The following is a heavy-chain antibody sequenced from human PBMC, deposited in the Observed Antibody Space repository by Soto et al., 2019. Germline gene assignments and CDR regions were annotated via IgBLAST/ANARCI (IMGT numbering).Heavy chain of an antibody. D-gene: IGHD3-16*01. CDR3: AKDLIRLAGGEYYYYGMDV. CDR1: GFTFSSYG. Sequence: PGGSLRLSCAASGFTFSSYGMHWVRQAPGKGLEWVAVISYDGSNKYYADSVKGRFTISRDNSKNTLYLQMNSLRAEDTAVYYCAKDLIRLAGGEYYYYGMDVWGQGTTVTVSS. V-gene: IGHV3-30*18. J-gene: IGHJ6*02. CDR2: ISYDGSNK.